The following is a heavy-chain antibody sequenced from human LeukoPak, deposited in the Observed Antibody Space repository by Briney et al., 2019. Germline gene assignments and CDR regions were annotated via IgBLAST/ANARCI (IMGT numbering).Heavy chain of an antibody. CDR1: GGSISSYY. J-gene: IGHJ5*02. Sequence: SETLSLTCTVSGGSISSYYWSWIRQPPGKGLEWIGYIYTGGSTNYNPSLKSRVTISVDTSKNQFSLKLSSVTAADTAVYYCARQGGLGGWFDPWGQGTLVTVSS. CDR3: ARQGGLGGWFDP. D-gene: IGHD1-26*01. V-gene: IGHV4-4*09. CDR2: IYTGGST.